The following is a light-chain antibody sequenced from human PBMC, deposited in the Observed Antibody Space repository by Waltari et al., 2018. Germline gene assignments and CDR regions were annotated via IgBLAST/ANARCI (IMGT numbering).Light chain of an antibody. CDR3: HHYRYAPGP. V-gene: IGKV3-20*01. CDR2: GAS. CDR1: QSVSSTY. Sequence: EVVLTQSPGTLSLSPGERATLSCRASQSVSSTYLAWYQQKPGQAPWLLIYGASSGATGIPDRFSGSGSGTDFTLTISILEPEDFAMYDCHHYRYAPGPFGQGTKVEIK. J-gene: IGKJ1*01.